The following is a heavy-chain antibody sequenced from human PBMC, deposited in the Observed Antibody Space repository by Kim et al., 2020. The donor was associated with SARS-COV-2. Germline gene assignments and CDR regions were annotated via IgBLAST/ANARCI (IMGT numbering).Heavy chain of an antibody. CDR1: GFTFSSYW. D-gene: IGHD4-17*01. CDR2: INSDGSST. J-gene: IGHJ3*02. CDR3: ARETTNKDAFDI. Sequence: GGSLRLSCAASGFTFSSYWMHWVRQAPGKGLVWVSRINSDGSSTSYADSVKGRFTISRDNAKNTLYLQMNSLRAEDTAVYYCARETTNKDAFDIWGQGTMVTVSS. V-gene: IGHV3-74*01.